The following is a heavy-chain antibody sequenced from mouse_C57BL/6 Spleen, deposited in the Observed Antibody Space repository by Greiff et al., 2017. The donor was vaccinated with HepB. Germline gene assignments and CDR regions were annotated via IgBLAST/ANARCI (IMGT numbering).Heavy chain of an antibody. D-gene: IGHD2-3*01. CDR3: AKWLLKDAMDY. Sequence: QVQLQQSGPELVKPGASVKISCKASGYAFSSSWMNWVKRRPGKGLEWIGRIYPGDGDTNYNGKFKGKATLTADKSSSTAYMQLSSLTSEDSAVYFCAKWLLKDAMDYWGQGTSVTVSS. J-gene: IGHJ4*01. V-gene: IGHV1-82*01. CDR2: IYPGDGDT. CDR1: GYAFSSSW.